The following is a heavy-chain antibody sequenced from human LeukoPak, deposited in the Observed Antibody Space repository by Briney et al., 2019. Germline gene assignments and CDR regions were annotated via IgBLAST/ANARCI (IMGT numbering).Heavy chain of an antibody. CDR3: ARGACSGGSCSWFDP. D-gene: IGHD2-15*01. Sequence: ASVKVSCKASGYTFTGYYMHWVRQAPGQGPEWMGWINPNSGGTNYAQKFQGRVTMTRDTSISTAYMELSRLRSDDTAVYYCARGACSGGSCSWFDPWGQGTLVTVSS. V-gene: IGHV1-2*02. CDR2: INPNSGGT. J-gene: IGHJ5*02. CDR1: GYTFTGYY.